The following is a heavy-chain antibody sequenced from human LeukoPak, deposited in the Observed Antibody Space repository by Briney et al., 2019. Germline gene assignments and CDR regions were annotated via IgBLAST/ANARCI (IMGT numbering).Heavy chain of an antibody. Sequence: GGSLRLSCAASGFTFSSYAMSWVRQAPGKGLEWVSSISSSSSYIYYADSVKGRFTISRDNAKNSLYLQMNSLRAEDTAVYYCARDFVFGCPIAAAGTCYGMDVWGQGTTVTVSS. V-gene: IGHV3-21*01. D-gene: IGHD6-13*01. J-gene: IGHJ6*02. CDR2: ISSSSSYI. CDR1: GFTFSSYA. CDR3: ARDFVFGCPIAAAGTCYGMDV.